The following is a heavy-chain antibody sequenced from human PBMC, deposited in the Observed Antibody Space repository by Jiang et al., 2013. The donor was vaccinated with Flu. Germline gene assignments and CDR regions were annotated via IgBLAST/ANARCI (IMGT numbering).Heavy chain of an antibody. V-gene: IGHV3-48*01. Sequence: SCAASGFTFSTYSMNWVRQAPREGAGVGSYISGSSSAIYYADSVKGRFTISRDNAKNSLYLQMNSLRAEDTAVYYCVRGSTSCDYWGQGTLVTVSS. CDR1: GFTFSTYS. CDR3: VRGSTSCDY. J-gene: IGHJ4*02. CDR2: ISGSSSAI. D-gene: IGHD2-2*01.